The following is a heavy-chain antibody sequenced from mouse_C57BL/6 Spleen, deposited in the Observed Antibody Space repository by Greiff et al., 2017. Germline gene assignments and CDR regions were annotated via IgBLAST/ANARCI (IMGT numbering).Heavy chain of an antibody. Sequence: DVHLVESGGGLVKPGGSLKLSCAASGFTFSSYAMSWVRQTPEKRLEWVATISDGGSYTYYPDNVKGRFTISRDNAKNNLYLQMSHLKSEDTAMYYCARGVTGTGYFDYWGQGTTLTVSS. V-gene: IGHV5-4*01. D-gene: IGHD4-1*01. CDR2: ISDGGSYT. J-gene: IGHJ2*01. CDR3: ARGVTGTGYFDY. CDR1: GFTFSSYA.